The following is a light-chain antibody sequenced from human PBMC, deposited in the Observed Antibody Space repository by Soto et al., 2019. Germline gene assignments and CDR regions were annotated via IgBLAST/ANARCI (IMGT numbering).Light chain of an antibody. J-gene: IGKJ1*01. V-gene: IGKV1-12*02. Sequence: DIQMTQSPSSVSASVGDRVTITCRASQSISNWLGWYQQKPGKAPKLLIYVASSLQSGVPSRFSGRGSGTDFTLTISSLQPEDCATYYCQQANSFHWTFGQGTKVEIK. CDR2: VAS. CDR3: QQANSFHWT. CDR1: QSISNW.